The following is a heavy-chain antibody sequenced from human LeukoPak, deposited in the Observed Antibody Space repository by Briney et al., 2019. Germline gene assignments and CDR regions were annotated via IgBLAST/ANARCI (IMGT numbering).Heavy chain of an antibody. D-gene: IGHD3-10*01. CDR3: ARAEGGRATMVRGVIGSDPLDY. CDR1: GGSISSSSYY. V-gene: IGHV4-39*07. CDR2: INHSGST. J-gene: IGHJ4*02. Sequence: SETLSLTCTVSGGSISSSSYYWSWIRQPPGKGLEWIGEINHSGSTNYNPSLKSRVTISVDTSKNQFSLKLSSVTAADTAVYYCARAEGGRATMVRGVIGSDPLDYWGQGTLVTVSS.